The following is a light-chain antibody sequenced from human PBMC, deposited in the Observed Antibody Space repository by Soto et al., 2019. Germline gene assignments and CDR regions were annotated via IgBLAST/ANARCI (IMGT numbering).Light chain of an antibody. CDR2: ANN. CDR1: TSNIENNY. Sequence: QSVLTQPPSVSAAPGQKVTISCSGSTSNIENNYVSWYQQLTGTAPKLLIYANNERPSGIPDRFSGSKSGTSATLGITGLQTGDEADYYCGAWDNSLSSGVFGGGTKLTVL. CDR3: GAWDNSLSSGV. J-gene: IGLJ2*01. V-gene: IGLV1-51*01.